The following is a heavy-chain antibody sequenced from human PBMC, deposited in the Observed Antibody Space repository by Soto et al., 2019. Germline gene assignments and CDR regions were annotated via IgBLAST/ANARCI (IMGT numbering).Heavy chain of an antibody. CDR3: AKEGPITNWYFDY. Sequence: QVQLVESGGGVVQPGRSLRLSCAASGFTFSNYGMHWVRQAPGKGLEWEIVISYDGNVAYYADSVKGRFTISRDNSKNTLYLQVNSLRTEDPAMYYCAKEGPITNWYFDYWGQGTLVTVSS. J-gene: IGHJ4*02. CDR2: ISYDGNVA. D-gene: IGHD1-1*01. CDR1: GFTFSNYG. V-gene: IGHV3-30*18.